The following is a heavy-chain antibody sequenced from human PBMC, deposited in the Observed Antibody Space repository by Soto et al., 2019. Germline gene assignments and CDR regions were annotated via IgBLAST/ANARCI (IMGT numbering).Heavy chain of an antibody. V-gene: IGHV3-21*01. Sequence: GGSLRLSCAASGFTFSNYNMNWVRQAPGKGLEWVSSISGGSNYIKYADSVQGRFTVSRDNAKNSLYLQMNSLRAEDTAAYYCARGATSLDYWGRGTLVTVSS. J-gene: IGHJ4*02. CDR2: ISGGSNYI. CDR3: ARGATSLDY. D-gene: IGHD1-26*01. CDR1: GFTFSNYN.